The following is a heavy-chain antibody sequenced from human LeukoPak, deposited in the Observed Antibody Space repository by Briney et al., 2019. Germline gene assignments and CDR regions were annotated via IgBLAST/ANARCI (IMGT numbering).Heavy chain of an antibody. V-gene: IGHV1-2*02. D-gene: IGHD6-6*01. Sequence: ASVKVSCKTSGYTFPNYYMHWVRQVPGQGLEWLGWIHPNNGATTYAQKFHGRVTMTRDTSINTAYMELSSLRSDDTAVYYCASGSSTDYWGQGTLVTVSS. J-gene: IGHJ4*02. CDR3: ASGSSTDY. CDR2: IHPNNGAT. CDR1: GYTFPNYY.